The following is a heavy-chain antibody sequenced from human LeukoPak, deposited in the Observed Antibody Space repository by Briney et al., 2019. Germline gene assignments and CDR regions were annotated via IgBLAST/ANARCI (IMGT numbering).Heavy chain of an antibody. CDR2: MNPNSGNT. Sequence: ASVKVSCKASGYTFTSYGINWVRQATGQGLEWMGWMNPNSGNTGYAQKFQGRVTMTRNTSISTAYMELSSLRSEDTAVYYCARGRDILGNFDYWGQGTLVTVSS. CDR3: ARGRDILGNFDY. J-gene: IGHJ4*02. D-gene: IGHD2-15*01. CDR1: GYTFTSYG. V-gene: IGHV1-8*01.